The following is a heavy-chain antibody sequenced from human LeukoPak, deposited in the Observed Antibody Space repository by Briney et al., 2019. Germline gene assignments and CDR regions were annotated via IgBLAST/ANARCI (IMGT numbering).Heavy chain of an antibody. D-gene: IGHD2-2*01. CDR3: ARIPMSVVVPAPPQYYYYGRGV. CDR1: AYTFTSYG. V-gene: IGHV1-18*01. Sequence: ASVKESCKCAAYTFTSYGFSWVRQAPGQGVEGMGWISAYNGNKNYARKLHGKVTMATDTSTSTAYMELRSLRADDTAVYYCARIPMSVVVPAPPQYYYYGRGVWGQGTTVTVSS. CDR2: ISAYNGNK. J-gene: IGHJ6*02.